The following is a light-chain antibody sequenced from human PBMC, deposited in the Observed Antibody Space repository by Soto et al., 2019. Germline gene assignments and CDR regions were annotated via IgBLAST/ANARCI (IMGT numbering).Light chain of an antibody. CDR3: QQYHQWPLT. J-gene: IGKJ5*01. Sequence: EIVMTQSPATMSVSPGERATLSCRASQSVRSNLAWYQQKPGQAPRLLIYGASTRATGIPDRFSGSGFGTDFTLTISSLEAEDSAVYSCQQYHQWPLTFGQGTRLEIK. CDR1: QSVRSN. V-gene: IGKV3-15*01. CDR2: GAS.